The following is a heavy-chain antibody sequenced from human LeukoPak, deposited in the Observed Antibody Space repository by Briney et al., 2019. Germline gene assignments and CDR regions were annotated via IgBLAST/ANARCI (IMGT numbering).Heavy chain of an antibody. CDR2: IKQDGSEK. CDR1: GFTFSTYW. D-gene: IGHD3-16*01. J-gene: IGHJ4*02. Sequence: GGSLRLSCAASGFTFSTYWMNWVRQAPGKGLEWVANIKQDGSEKNYVDSVRGQFTISRDNAKNSLYLQMNSLRAADTAVYYCARGYEIDSWGQGTPVTVSS. V-gene: IGHV3-7*01. CDR3: ARGYEIDS.